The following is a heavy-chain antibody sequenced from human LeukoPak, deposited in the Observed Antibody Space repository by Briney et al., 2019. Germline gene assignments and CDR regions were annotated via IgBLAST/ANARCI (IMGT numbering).Heavy chain of an antibody. V-gene: IGHV3-21*01. Sequence: PGGSLRLSCAASGFTFSSYSMNWVRQAPGKGLEWVSSISSSSSYIYYADSVKGRFTISRDNAENSLYLQMNSLRAEDTAVYYCAREYYYDSSGYYYASYYMDVWGKGTTVTVSS. J-gene: IGHJ6*03. CDR3: AREYYYDSSGYYYASYYMDV. CDR1: GFTFSSYS. D-gene: IGHD3-22*01. CDR2: ISSSSSYI.